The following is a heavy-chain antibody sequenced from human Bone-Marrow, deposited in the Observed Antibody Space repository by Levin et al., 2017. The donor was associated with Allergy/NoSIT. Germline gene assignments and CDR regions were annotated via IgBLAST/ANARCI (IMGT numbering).Heavy chain of an antibody. CDR3: ARGGGTSYIDV. V-gene: IGHV1-18*01. J-gene: IGHJ6*03. CDR2: INAHNGNT. CDR1: GYSFTNYA. Sequence: GASVKVSCETSGYSFTNYAISWVRQAPGQGLEWMGWINAHNGNTNFAQNLQGRVTMTTDTSTTTAYMVLTGLRSDDTAVYYCARGGGTSYIDVWGEGTTVTVSS. D-gene: IGHD1-7*01.